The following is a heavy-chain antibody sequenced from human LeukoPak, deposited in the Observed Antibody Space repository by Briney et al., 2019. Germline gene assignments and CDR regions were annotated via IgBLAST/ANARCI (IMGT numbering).Heavy chain of an antibody. J-gene: IGHJ4*02. CDR2: IWYDGSNK. V-gene: IGHV3-33*01. CDR3: ARDAPTRSYYFDY. D-gene: IGHD1/OR15-1a*01. CDR1: GFTFSSYG. Sequence: GGSLRLSCAASGFTFSSYGMHWVRQAPGKGLEWVAVIWYDGSNKYYADSVKGRFTISRDNSKNTLYLQMNSLRAEDTAVYYCARDAPTRSYYFDYWGQGTLVTVSS.